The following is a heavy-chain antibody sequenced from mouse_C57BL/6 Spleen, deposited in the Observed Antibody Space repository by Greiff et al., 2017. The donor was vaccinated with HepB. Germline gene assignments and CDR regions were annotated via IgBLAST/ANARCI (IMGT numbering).Heavy chain of an antibody. CDR1: GYTFTSYW. V-gene: IGHV1-59*01. J-gene: IGHJ2*01. CDR3: ARLTVVATDYFDY. CDR2: IDPSDSYT. Sequence: QVQLQQPGAELVRPGTSVKLSCKASGYTFTSYWMHWVKQRPGQGLEWIGVIDPSDSYTNYNQKFKGKATLTVDTSSSTAYMQLSSLTSEDSAVYYCARLTVVATDYFDYWGQGTTLTVSS. D-gene: IGHD1-1*01.